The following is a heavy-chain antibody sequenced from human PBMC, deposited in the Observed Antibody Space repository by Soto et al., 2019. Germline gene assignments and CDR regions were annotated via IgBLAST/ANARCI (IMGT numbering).Heavy chain of an antibody. Sequence: GGSLRLSCAASGFTFSSYWMSWVRQAPGKGLEWVARIRQDGSDKKYLDSVRGRFTVSRDNPKNSLYLQMNSLRAEDTAVYYCAREGGSYYFDSWGQGTLVTVSS. V-gene: IGHV3-7*01. CDR2: IRQDGSDK. CDR3: AREGGSYYFDS. CDR1: GFTFSSYW. J-gene: IGHJ4*02.